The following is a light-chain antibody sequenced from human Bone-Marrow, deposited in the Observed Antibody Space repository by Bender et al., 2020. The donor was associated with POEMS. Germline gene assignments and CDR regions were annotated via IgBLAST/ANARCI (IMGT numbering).Light chain of an antibody. CDR2: EDR. CDR1: ALPKKY. V-gene: IGLV3-10*01. CDR3: YSTDSSGDHEV. J-gene: IGLJ2*01. Sequence: SYELTQPPSVSVSPGQTARITCSGDALPKKYAYWYRQKSGQAPVLVIYEDRKRPSGIPERFSGSSSGTMATLTISGAHVEDEADYYCYSTDSSGDHEVFGGGTKLTVL.